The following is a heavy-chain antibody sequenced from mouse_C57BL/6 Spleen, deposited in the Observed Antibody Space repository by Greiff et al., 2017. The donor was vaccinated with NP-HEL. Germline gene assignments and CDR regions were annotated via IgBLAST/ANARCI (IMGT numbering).Heavy chain of an antibody. CDR1: GFTFSDYG. CDR3: ARPGGYDVAYYFDY. D-gene: IGHD2-2*01. J-gene: IGHJ2*01. V-gene: IGHV5-17*01. CDR2: ISSGSSTT. Sequence: EVQLQESGGGLVKPGGSLKLSCAASGFTFSDYGMHWVRQAPEKGLEWVAYISSGSSTTYYADTVKGRFTISRDNAKNTLFLQMTSLRSEDAARYYCARPGGYDVAYYFDYWGQGTTLTVSS.